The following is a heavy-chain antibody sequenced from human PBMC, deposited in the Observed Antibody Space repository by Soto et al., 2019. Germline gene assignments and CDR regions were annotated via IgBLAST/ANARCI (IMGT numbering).Heavy chain of an antibody. V-gene: IGHV3-33*01. CDR3: AREAQHPDYYYYYGMDV. CDR1: GFTFSSYG. CDR2: IWYDGSNK. J-gene: IGHJ6*02. Sequence: GGSLRLSCAASGFTFSSYGMHWVRQAPGKGLEWVAVIWYDGSNKYYADSMKGRFTISRDNSKNTLYLQMNSLRAEDTAVYYCAREAQHPDYYYYYGMDVWGQGTTVTVSS.